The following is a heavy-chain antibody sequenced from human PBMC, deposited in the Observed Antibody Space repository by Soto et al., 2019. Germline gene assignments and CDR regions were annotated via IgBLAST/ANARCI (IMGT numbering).Heavy chain of an antibody. CDR1: GFTFSDYY. Sequence: GGSLILSCAASGFTFSDYYMSWIRQAPGKGLEWVSYISSSSSYTNYADSVKGRFTISRDNAKNSLYLQMNSLRAEDTAVYYCARTTVKGGWYLDYWGQGTLVTVSS. D-gene: IGHD6-19*01. CDR3: ARTTVKGGWYLDY. J-gene: IGHJ4*02. CDR2: ISSSSSYT. V-gene: IGHV3-11*06.